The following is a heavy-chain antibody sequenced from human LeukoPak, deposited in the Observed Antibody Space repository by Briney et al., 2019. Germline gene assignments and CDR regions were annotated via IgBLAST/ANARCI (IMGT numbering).Heavy chain of an antibody. D-gene: IGHD3-16*01. CDR1: GYTLTDYY. Sequence: GASVKVSCKSSGYTLTDYYIHWVRQAPGQGLEWMGWIYPNSGGTNYAQKFQGRVTMTRDTSISTAYMELSRLTSDDTAVYYCARASFWESPINWFAPWGQGTLVTVSS. V-gene: IGHV1-2*02. CDR3: ARASFWESPINWFAP. J-gene: IGHJ5*02. CDR2: IYPNSGGT.